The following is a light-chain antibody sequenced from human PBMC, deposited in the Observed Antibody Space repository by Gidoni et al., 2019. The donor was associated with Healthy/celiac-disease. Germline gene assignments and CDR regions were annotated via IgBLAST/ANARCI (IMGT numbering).Light chain of an antibody. V-gene: IGKV4-1*01. Sequence: DIVMTQSPDSLAGYLGERATINCKSSQSVLYSSNNKNYLAWYQQKPGQPPKLLIYWASTRESGVPDRFSGSGSGTDFTLTISSLQAEDVAVYYCQQYYSTPPTFGQGTKVEIK. J-gene: IGKJ1*01. CDR3: QQYYSTPPT. CDR2: WAS. CDR1: QSVLYSSNNKNY.